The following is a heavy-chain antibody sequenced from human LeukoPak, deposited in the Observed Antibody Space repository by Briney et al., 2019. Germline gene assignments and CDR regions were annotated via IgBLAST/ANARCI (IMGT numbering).Heavy chain of an antibody. V-gene: IGHV3-23*01. CDR3: ANLYSSGWNYFDY. CDR1: GFTFSSSA. J-gene: IGHJ4*02. CDR2: ISNNGGYT. D-gene: IGHD6-19*01. Sequence: GGSLRLSCAASGFTFSSSAMSWVRQAPGKGLEWVSAISNNGGYTYYADSVQGRFTISRDNSKNTLYLQMNSLRAEDTAVYYCANLYSSGWNYFDYWGQGTLVTVSS.